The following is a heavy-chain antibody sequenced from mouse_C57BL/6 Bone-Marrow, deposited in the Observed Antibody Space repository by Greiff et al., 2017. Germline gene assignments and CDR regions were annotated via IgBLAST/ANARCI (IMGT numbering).Heavy chain of an antibody. CDR1: GYTFTSYW. J-gene: IGHJ3*01. Sequence: QVQLKQPGAELVKPGASVKLSCKASGYTFTSYWMHWVKQRPGQGLEWIGMIHPNSGSTNYNEKFKSKATLTVDKSSSTAYMQLSSLTSEDSAVYYCARERTYYDYAWFAYWGQGTLVTVSA. V-gene: IGHV1-64*01. D-gene: IGHD2-4*01. CDR2: IHPNSGST. CDR3: ARERTYYDYAWFAY.